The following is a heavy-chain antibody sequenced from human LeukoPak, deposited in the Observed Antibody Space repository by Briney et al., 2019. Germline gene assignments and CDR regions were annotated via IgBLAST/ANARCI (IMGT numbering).Heavy chain of an antibody. CDR2: ISSSSSYI. D-gene: IGHD2-15*01. V-gene: IGHV3-21*01. J-gene: IGHJ4*02. CDR1: GFTFSSYS. CDR3: ARDQTPFY. Sequence: GGSLRLSCAASGFTFSSYSMNWVRQAPGKGLEWVSSISSSSSYIYYADSVKGRFTISRDNAKSSMWLQMNSLRDEDTAVYYCARDQTPFYWGQGSLVTVSS.